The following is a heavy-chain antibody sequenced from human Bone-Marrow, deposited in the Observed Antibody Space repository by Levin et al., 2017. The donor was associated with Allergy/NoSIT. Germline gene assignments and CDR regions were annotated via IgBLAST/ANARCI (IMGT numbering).Heavy chain of an antibody. CDR3: AKDGELGIQLWNYFDY. Sequence: GGSLRLSCAASGFTFSSYAMSWVRQAPGKGLEWVSAISGSGGSTYYADSVKGRFTISRDNSKNTLYLQMNSLRAEDTAVYYCAKDGELGIQLWNYFDYWGQGTLVTVSS. J-gene: IGHJ4*02. D-gene: IGHD5-18*01. CDR2: ISGSGGST. V-gene: IGHV3-23*01. CDR1: GFTFSSYA.